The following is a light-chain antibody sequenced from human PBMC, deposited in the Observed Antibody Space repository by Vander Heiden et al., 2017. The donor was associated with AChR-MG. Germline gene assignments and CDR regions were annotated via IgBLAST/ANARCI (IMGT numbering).Light chain of an antibody. J-gene: IGLJ2*01. Sequence: QSVLTQPPSASGTPGQRVTIPCSGSSSNLVSNSVNWYQQRPGTAPNLLSCINSQRPSGVPDRFSGSKSGTSASLAISGLQSEDEGDYYCAASDDSLNGLVIFGGGTKLTVL. CDR2: INS. CDR1: SSNLVSNS. V-gene: IGLV1-44*01. CDR3: AASDDSLNGLVI.